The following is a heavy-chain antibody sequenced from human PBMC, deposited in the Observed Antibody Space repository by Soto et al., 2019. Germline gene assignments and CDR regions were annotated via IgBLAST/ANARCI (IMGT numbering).Heavy chain of an antibody. Sequence: QVQLVESGGGVVQPGRSLRLSCAASGFTFSSYGMHWVRQAPGKGLEWVAVISYDGSNKYYADSVKGRFTISRDNSKNTLYLQMNSLRAEDTAVYYCAKDGVVAATHILRRTSTKTSYFDYWGQGTLVTVSS. V-gene: IGHV3-30*18. J-gene: IGHJ4*02. CDR3: AKDGVVAATHILRRTSTKTSYFDY. D-gene: IGHD2-15*01. CDR1: GFTFSSYG. CDR2: ISYDGSNK.